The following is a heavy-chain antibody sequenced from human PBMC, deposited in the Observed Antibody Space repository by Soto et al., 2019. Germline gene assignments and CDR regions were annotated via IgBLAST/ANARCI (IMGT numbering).Heavy chain of an antibody. Sequence: EVQLLESGGGLVQPGGSLRLSCAASGFTFSSYAMSWVRQAPGKGLEWVSAISGSGGSTYYADSVKGRFTISRDNSKNTLYLQRNSLRAEDTAVYYCAKQYHKQQLVRSLRYGMDVWGQGTTVTVSS. CDR3: AKQYHKQQLVRSLRYGMDV. V-gene: IGHV3-23*01. CDR2: ISGSGGST. J-gene: IGHJ6*02. CDR1: GFTFSSYA. D-gene: IGHD6-13*01.